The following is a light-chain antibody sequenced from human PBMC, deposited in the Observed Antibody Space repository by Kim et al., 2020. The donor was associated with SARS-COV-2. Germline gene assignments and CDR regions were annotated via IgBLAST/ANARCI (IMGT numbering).Light chain of an antibody. CDR3: AAWDDTLNLFV. V-gene: IGLV1-44*01. J-gene: IGLJ1*01. Sequence: QSVLTQPPSASGTPGQRVIISCSGSNSNIGSNPVNWYQQFPGTAPKLLIYSYTLQPSGVPARFSGSRSGTSAFLAISGLQSEDEAEYYCAAWDDTLNLFVFGTGTKVTVL. CDR2: SYT. CDR1: NSNIGSNP.